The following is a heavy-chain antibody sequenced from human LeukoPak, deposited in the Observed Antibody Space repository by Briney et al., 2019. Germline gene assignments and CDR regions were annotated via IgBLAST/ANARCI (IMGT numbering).Heavy chain of an antibody. J-gene: IGHJ3*02. CDR1: GFTFSSYA. Sequence: GGSLRLSCAASGFTFSSYAMSWVRQAPGKGLEWVSGISGSGGSTYYADSVEGRFTISRDNSKNTLYLQMNSLRAEDTAVYYCAKDRWSSPVSSSDIWGQGTMVTVSS. CDR3: AKDRWSSPVSSSDI. V-gene: IGHV3-23*01. CDR2: ISGSGGST. D-gene: IGHD6-13*01.